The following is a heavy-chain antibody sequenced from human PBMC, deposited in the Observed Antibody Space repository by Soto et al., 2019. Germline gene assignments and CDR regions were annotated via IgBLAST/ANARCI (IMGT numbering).Heavy chain of an antibody. CDR3: ARVRKTYGDYDY. CDR1: GFSFSNHH. Sequence: EVQQVDSGGGLVQPGGSLRLSCAGSGFSFSNHHMHWVRQAPGKGLEYVSGISANGGTIYYANSVKGRFTISRDNSKNTLFLQMGDLRNEDMAVYYCARVRKTYGDYDYWGQGTLVTVSS. D-gene: IGHD4-17*01. CDR2: ISANGGTI. V-gene: IGHV3-64*01. J-gene: IGHJ4*02.